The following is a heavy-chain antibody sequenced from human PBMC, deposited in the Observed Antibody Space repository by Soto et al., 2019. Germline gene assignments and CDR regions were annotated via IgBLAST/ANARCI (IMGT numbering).Heavy chain of an antibody. CDR2: ISPRSDS. CDR1: GFTFNSYS. Sequence: GGSLRLSCVVSGFTFNSYSMNWVRQAPGKGLEWVSSISPRSDSYYADSVKGRFTISGDNAKNSLSLEMDSLRVEDTGVYYCAREKTAWPLAYGLDVWGQGTTVTVSS. CDR3: AREKTAWPLAYGLDV. V-gene: IGHV3-21*01. D-gene: IGHD2-21*02. J-gene: IGHJ6*02.